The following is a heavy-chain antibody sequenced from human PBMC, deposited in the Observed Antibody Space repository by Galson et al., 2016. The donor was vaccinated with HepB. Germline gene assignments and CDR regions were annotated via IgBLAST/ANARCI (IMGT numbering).Heavy chain of an antibody. CDR1: GFTFSSFA. CDR2: INGDSGYT. J-gene: IGHJ6*03. D-gene: IGHD1-20*01. Sequence: SLRLSCAASGFTFSSFAMAWVRQAPGKGLEWVSAINGDSGYTYYADSVKGRFTISRDHSQNTLYLQMNSLRAQDTAVYYCAKDLGDRFITVYYYMDVWGKGTTVTVSS. V-gene: IGHV3-23*01. CDR3: AKDLGDRFITVYYYMDV.